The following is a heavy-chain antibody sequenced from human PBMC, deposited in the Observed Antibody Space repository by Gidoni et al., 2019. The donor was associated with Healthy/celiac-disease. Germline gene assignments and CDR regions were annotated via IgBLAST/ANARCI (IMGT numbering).Heavy chain of an antibody. CDR3: ARDQRSIAARPRSFYYYYGMDV. D-gene: IGHD6-6*01. Sequence: VQLVESGGGLVKPGGSLRLCCAACGFTFRDYYMSWIRQAPGKGLEWVSYISSSGSTIYYADSVKGRFTISRDNAKNSLYLQMNSLRAEDTAVYYCARDQRSIAARPRSFYYYYGMDVWGQGTTVTVSS. CDR1: GFTFRDYY. V-gene: IGHV3-11*01. J-gene: IGHJ6*02. CDR2: ISSSGSTI.